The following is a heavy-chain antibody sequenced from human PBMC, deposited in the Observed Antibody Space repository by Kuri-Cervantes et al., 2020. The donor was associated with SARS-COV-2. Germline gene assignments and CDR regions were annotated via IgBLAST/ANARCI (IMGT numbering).Heavy chain of an antibody. D-gene: IGHD2-2*01. CDR2: FSNRGNYI. CDR3: ARDGDIVVVREGFDY. Sequence: GGSLRLSCAASGFTFSSYSMHWVRQAPGKGLEWVSFFSNRGNYIYYADSMKGRFTISRDNAKNSLYLQINSLRAEDTAVYYCARDGDIVVVREGFDYWGQGTLVTVSS. V-gene: IGHV3-21*01. J-gene: IGHJ4*02. CDR1: GFTFSSYS.